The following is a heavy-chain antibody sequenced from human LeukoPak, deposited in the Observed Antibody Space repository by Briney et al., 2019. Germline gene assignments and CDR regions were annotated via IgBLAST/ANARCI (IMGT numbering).Heavy chain of an antibody. CDR2: ISHDGTNK. V-gene: IGHV3-30*18. J-gene: IGHJ4*02. CDR3: AKDRPKLWGELSKGFDY. CDR1: GFTFNSFG. Sequence: GGSLRLSCAASGFTFNSFGVHWVRQAPGKGLEWVAVISHDGTNKYYADSVKGRFTISRDNSKNTLYLQMNSLRAEDTAVYYCAKDRPKLWGELSKGFDYWGQGTLVTVSS. D-gene: IGHD3-16*02.